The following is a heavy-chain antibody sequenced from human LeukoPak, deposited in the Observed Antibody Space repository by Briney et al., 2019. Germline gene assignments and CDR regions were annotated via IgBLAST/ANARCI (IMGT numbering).Heavy chain of an antibody. CDR3: AREISQALDL. CDR2: ISGSRRYI. CDR1: GNTFSRYT. J-gene: IGHJ3*01. D-gene: IGHD2/OR15-2a*01. Sequence: GGLLRLSSVASGNTFSRYTMNWLRQAPGKGLEWVSSISGSRRYIYYADSVKGRFTISRDNAKNSLYLQMNSLRAEDTAVYYCAREISQALDLWGQGTMVTVSS. V-gene: IGHV3-21*01.